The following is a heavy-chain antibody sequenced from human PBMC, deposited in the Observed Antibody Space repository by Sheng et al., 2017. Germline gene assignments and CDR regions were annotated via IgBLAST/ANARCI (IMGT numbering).Heavy chain of an antibody. CDR3: ARGGDRWGTLGTFDI. J-gene: IGHJ3*02. CDR1: GFNISTNY. Sequence: VQLVDYGGDLIRPGGSLRLSCAASGFNISTNYMSWVRQAPGKGLEWVSVSYSGGATYYADSVKGRFTISRDNFNNMMHLQMRVLRAEDSAVYYCARGGDRWGTLGTFDIWG. V-gene: IGHV3-53*01. D-gene: IGHD1-7*01. CDR2: SYSGGAT.